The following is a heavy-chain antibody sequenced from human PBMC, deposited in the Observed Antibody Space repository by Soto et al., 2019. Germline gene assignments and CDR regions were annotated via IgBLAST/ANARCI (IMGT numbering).Heavy chain of an antibody. CDR2: IYHSGST. V-gene: IGHV4-30-2*01. D-gene: IGHD2-15*01. CDR1: GGSISSGGYS. J-gene: IGHJ4*02. CDR3: ARERLFCPGGNCYCYFDY. Sequence: SETLSLTCAVSGGSISSGGYSWSWIRQPPGKGLEWIGYIYHSGSTYYNPSLKSRVTISVDRSKNQFSLKLSSVTAADTAVYYCARERLFCPGGNCYCYFDYWGQGTLVTVSS.